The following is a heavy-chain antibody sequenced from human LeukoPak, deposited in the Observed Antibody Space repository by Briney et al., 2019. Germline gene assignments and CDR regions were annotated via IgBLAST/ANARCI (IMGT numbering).Heavy chain of an antibody. Sequence: GSSVKVSCKASGGTFSSYAISWVRQAPGQGLEWMGRIIPIFGTANYAQEFQGRVTITTDESTSTAYMELSSLRSEDTAVYYCAREYRNWGANYYYYYMDVWGKGTTVTVSS. V-gene: IGHV1-69*05. J-gene: IGHJ6*03. CDR1: GGTFSSYA. CDR3: AREYRNWGANYYYYYMDV. CDR2: IIPIFGTA. D-gene: IGHD7-27*01.